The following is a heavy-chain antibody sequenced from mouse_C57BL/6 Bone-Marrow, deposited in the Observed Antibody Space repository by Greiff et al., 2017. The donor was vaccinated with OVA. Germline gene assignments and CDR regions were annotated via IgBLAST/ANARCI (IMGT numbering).Heavy chain of an antibody. CDR2: IYPRSGNT. J-gene: IGHJ3*01. V-gene: IGHV1-81*01. D-gene: IGHD2-4*01. CDR3: ARDDYWFAY. Sequence: QVQLKQSGAELARPGASVKLSCKASGYTFTSYGISWVKRRTGQGLEWIGEIYPRSGNTYYNEKFKGKATLTADKSSSTAYMELRSLTSEDSAVYFCARDDYWFAYWGQGTLVTVSA. CDR1: GYTFTSYG.